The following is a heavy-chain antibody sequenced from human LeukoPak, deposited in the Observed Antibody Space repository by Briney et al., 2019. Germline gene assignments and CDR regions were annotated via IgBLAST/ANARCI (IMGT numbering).Heavy chain of an antibody. CDR3: ARGRRDDAFDI. CDR2: ISSSSYI. V-gene: IGHV3-21*01. Sequence: GGSLRLSCAASGFTFSSYSMNWVRQAPGKGLEWVSSISSSSYIYYADSVKGRFTISRDNAKNSLYLQMDSLRAEDTAVYYCARGRRDDAFDIWGQGTMVTVSS. CDR1: GFTFSSYS. J-gene: IGHJ3*02. D-gene: IGHD3-10*01.